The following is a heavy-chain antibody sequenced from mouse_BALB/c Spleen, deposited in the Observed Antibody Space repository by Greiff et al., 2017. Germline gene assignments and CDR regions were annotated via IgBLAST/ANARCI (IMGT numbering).Heavy chain of an antibody. CDR3: AIQDSHYYGSSYAMDY. CDR1: GFTFSSYG. CDR2: ISSGGSYT. V-gene: IGHV5-6*01. D-gene: IGHD1-1*01. Sequence: EVQVVESGGDLVKPGGSLKLSCAASGFTFSSYGMSWVRQTPDKRLEWVATISSGGSYTYYPDSVKGRFTISRDNAKNTLYLQMSSRKSEDTAMYYCAIQDSHYYGSSYAMDYWGQGTSVTVSS. J-gene: IGHJ4*01.